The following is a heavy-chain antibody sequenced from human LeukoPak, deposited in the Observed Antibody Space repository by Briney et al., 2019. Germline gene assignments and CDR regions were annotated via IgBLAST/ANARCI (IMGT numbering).Heavy chain of an antibody. CDR3: ARPPGRDGYNRYEY. Sequence: ASVKVSCKASGYTFTDYYMHWVRQAPGQGLGWMGWINPDSGVTTFAQKFQGRVILTRDTSISTAYIELSRLRSDDTAVYYCARPPGRDGYNRYEYWGQGTLVTVSS. V-gene: IGHV1-2*02. CDR1: GYTFTDYY. CDR2: INPDSGVT. D-gene: IGHD5-24*01. J-gene: IGHJ4*02.